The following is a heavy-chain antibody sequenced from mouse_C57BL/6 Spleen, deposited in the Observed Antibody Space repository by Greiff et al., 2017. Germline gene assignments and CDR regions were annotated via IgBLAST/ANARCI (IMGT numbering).Heavy chain of an antibody. CDR3: ARGWDFAY. CDR1: GYTFTDYY. V-gene: IGHV1-26*01. J-gene: IGHJ3*01. Sequence: EVQLQQSGPELVKPGASVKISCKASGYTFTDYYMNWVKQSHGKSLEWIGDINPNNGGTSYNQKFKGKVTLTVDKSSSTAYMELRSLTSEDSAVYYCARGWDFAYWGQGTLVTVSA. D-gene: IGHD4-1*01. CDR2: INPNNGGT.